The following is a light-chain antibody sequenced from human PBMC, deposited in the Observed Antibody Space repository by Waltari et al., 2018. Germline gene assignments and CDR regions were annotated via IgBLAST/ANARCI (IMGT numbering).Light chain of an antibody. J-gene: IGLJ2*01. V-gene: IGLV2-23*02. CDR2: EVS. Sequence: QSALTQPASVSGSPGQSITVPCTGTSRDDGRYNLVPWYQQHPGKAPKLILYEVSGRPSGVSDRFSGSKSGNTASLTISGLQAEDEGDYYCCSFAGSSISMVFGGGTKLTVL. CDR3: CSFAGSSISMV. CDR1: SRDDGRYNL.